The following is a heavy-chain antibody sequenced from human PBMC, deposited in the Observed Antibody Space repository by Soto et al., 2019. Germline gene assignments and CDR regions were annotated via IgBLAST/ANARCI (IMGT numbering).Heavy chain of an antibody. Sequence: QVQLQQLGAGLLKPSETLSLTCAVYGGSFSGYYLSWIRQPPGKGLEWLGEINHSGSTNYNPALKSRVNISVDTSKNQFSLKLSSVTAADTAVYYCARVGGYSGYRGYGAQTIDYWGQGTLVTVSA. CDR1: GGSFSGYY. V-gene: IGHV4-34*01. D-gene: IGHD5-12*01. CDR3: ARVGGYSGYRGYGAQTIDY. J-gene: IGHJ4*02. CDR2: INHSGST.